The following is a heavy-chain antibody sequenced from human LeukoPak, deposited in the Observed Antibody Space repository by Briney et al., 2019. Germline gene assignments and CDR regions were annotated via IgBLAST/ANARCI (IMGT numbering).Heavy chain of an antibody. CDR2: ITGSGDDT. CDR1: GFSFNNYA. Sequence: GGSLRLSCGASGFSFNNYAMSWVRQVPGKGLEWVSAITGSGDDTYHADSVKGRFTISRDNSKNTLYLQMNSLRAEDTAVYYCAKLTTVTAIDYWGQGTLVTVSS. D-gene: IGHD4-17*01. CDR3: AKLTTVTAIDY. J-gene: IGHJ4*02. V-gene: IGHV3-23*01.